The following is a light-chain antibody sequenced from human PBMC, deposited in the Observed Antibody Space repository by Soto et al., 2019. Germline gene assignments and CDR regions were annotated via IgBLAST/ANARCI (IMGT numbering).Light chain of an antibody. CDR3: QQYNNCPPA. Sequence: EIVMTQSPATLSVSPGERATLSCRASQSVSSNLAWYQQKPGQAPRILIYGASTRATGTPARFSGSGSGTEVTLTISSLQSEDFAVYYCQQYNNCPPAFGQGTKLEIK. V-gene: IGKV3-15*01. J-gene: IGKJ2*01. CDR2: GAS. CDR1: QSVSSN.